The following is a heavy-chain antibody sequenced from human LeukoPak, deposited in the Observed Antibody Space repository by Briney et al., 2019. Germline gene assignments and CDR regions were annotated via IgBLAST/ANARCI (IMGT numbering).Heavy chain of an antibody. CDR1: GVSFSGYY. Sequence: SETLSLTCAVYGVSFSGYYWSWIRQPPGKGLEWIGEINHSGSTNYNPSLKSRVTISVDTSKNQFSLKLSSVTAADTAVYYCARTLYPAGLEPFDYWGQGTLVTVSS. J-gene: IGHJ4*02. CDR3: ARTLYPAGLEPFDY. D-gene: IGHD6-19*01. CDR2: INHSGST. V-gene: IGHV4-34*01.